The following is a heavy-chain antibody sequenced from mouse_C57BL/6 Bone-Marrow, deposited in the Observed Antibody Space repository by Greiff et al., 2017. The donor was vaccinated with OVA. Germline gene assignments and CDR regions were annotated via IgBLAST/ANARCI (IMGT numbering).Heavy chain of an antibody. CDR1: GFSLTSYG. Sequence: VKLMESGPGLVAPSQSLSITCTVSGFSLTSYGVHWVRQPPGKGLEWLVVIWSDGSTTYNSALKSRLSISKDNSKSQVFLKMNSLQTDDTAMYYCARHMDYDYFSYAMDYWGQGTSVTVSS. V-gene: IGHV2-6-1*01. J-gene: IGHJ4*01. D-gene: IGHD2-4*01. CDR2: IWSDGST. CDR3: ARHMDYDYFSYAMDY.